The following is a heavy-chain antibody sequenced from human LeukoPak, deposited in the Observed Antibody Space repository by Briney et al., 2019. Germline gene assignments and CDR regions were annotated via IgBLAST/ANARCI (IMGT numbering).Heavy chain of an antibody. CDR1: GFTFSDYY. Sequence: GGSLRLSCAASGFTFSDYYMSWIRQAPGKGLEWVSYISSSSYTNYADSVKGRFTISRDNAKNSLYLQMNSLRAEDTAVYYCARGPQNYGSGNWFDPWGQGTLVTVSS. CDR2: ISSSSYT. V-gene: IGHV3-11*06. J-gene: IGHJ5*02. D-gene: IGHD3-10*01. CDR3: ARGPQNYGSGNWFDP.